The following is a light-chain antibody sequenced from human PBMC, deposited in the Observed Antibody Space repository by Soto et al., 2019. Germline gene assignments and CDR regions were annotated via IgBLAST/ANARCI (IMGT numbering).Light chain of an antibody. Sequence: EIVLTQSPATLSLSPGERATLSCSVSQSIHNQLVWYQQKPGQAPRLVIYDTSNRATGIPARFSGSGSGTDFTLSTSSLEPEDYALYYCQQRHAWPPSFGQGTRLDIK. CDR1: QSIHNQ. J-gene: IGKJ5*01. CDR2: DTS. V-gene: IGKV3-11*01. CDR3: QQRHAWPPS.